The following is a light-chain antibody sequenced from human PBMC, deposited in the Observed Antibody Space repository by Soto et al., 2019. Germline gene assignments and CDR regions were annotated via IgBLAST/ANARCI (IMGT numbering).Light chain of an antibody. Sequence: DIQMTQSPSSLSASVGDRVTITCRASQGISNYLAWYQQKPGKVPKLLIYAASTLQSGVPSRFSGSGSGTDFTLTISSPQPEDVETYYCQKYNSAQFTFGPGTKVDIK. CDR3: QKYNSAQFT. CDR1: QGISNY. V-gene: IGKV1-27*01. J-gene: IGKJ3*01. CDR2: AAS.